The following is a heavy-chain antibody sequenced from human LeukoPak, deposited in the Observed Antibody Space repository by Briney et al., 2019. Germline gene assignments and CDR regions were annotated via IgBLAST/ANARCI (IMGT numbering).Heavy chain of an antibody. V-gene: IGHV3-23*01. Sequence: GGSLRLSCAASGFTFSSYGMSWVRQAPGKGLEWVSAISGSGGSTYYADSVKGRFTISRDNSKNTLYLQMNSLRAEDTAVYYCAKVRALLWFGEFDYWGQGTLVTVSS. J-gene: IGHJ4*02. CDR2: ISGSGGST. CDR3: AKVRALLWFGEFDY. D-gene: IGHD3-10*01. CDR1: GFTFSSYG.